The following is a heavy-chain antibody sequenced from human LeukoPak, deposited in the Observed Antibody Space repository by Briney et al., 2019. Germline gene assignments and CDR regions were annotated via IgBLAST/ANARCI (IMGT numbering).Heavy chain of an antibody. V-gene: IGHV1-18*01. CDR1: GYTFTSYG. CDR2: TSAYNGNT. CDR3: ARDLRVAAADNFDY. J-gene: IGHJ4*02. D-gene: IGHD6-13*01. Sequence: ASVKVSCKASGYTFTSYGISWVRQAPGQGLEWMGWTSAYNGNTNYAQKLQGRVTMTTDTSTSTAYMELRSLRSDDTAVYYCARDLRVAAADNFDYWGQGTLVTVSS.